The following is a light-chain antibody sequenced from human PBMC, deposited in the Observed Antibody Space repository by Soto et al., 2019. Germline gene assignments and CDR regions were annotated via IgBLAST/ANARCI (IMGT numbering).Light chain of an antibody. J-gene: IGKJ3*01. CDR2: DAS. V-gene: IGKV1-5*01. Sequence: DIQMTQSPSTLSASVGDRVTITCRASQSISSWLAWYQQKPGKAPKLLIYDASSLESGVSSRFSGSGSGTEFTLTISSLQPDDFATYYCQQHNSYPFTFGPGTKVDIK. CDR3: QQHNSYPFT. CDR1: QSISSW.